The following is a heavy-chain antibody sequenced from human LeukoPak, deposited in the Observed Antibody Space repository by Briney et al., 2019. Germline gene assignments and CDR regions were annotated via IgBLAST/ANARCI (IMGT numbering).Heavy chain of an antibody. D-gene: IGHD6-6*01. CDR1: GFTFSGHW. V-gene: IGHV3-7*01. CDR2: IRQDGSEK. Sequence: GGSLRLSCAASGFTFSGHWMSWVRQAPGEGLEWVASIRQDGSEKHYVDSVEGRFIISRDNAKNSLHLQMNSLRAEDTAVYYCAKGSSRPPNAFDIWGQGTLVTVSS. J-gene: IGHJ3*02. CDR3: AKGSSRPPNAFDI.